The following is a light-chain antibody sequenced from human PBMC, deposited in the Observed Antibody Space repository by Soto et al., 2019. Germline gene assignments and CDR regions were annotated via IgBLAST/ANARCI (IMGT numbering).Light chain of an antibody. CDR1: QSVSGY. Sequence: TQSPSTLSASVGDRVTITCRASQSVSGYLDWFLQKPGQAPRTVLLRIFTREIGVPARFSCSGAETECTRPISGLQSEDAGVDYCLQHYSWPWTFGQGTQVDIK. J-gene: IGKJ1*01. V-gene: IGKV3-15*01. CDR2: RIF. CDR3: LQHYSWPWT.